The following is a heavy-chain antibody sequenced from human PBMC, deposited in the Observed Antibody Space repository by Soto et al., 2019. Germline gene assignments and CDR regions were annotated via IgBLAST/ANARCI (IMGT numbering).Heavy chain of an antibody. D-gene: IGHD6-19*01. Sequence: GGSLRLSCAASGFTFSSYWMSWVRQAPGKGLEWVANIKQDGSEKYYVDSVKGRFTISRDNAKNSLYLQMNSLRAEDTAVYYWAREGSGWYWRVFDYWGQGTLVTVSS. CDR2: IKQDGSEK. V-gene: IGHV3-7*01. CDR3: AREGSGWYWRVFDY. CDR1: GFTFSSYW. J-gene: IGHJ4*02.